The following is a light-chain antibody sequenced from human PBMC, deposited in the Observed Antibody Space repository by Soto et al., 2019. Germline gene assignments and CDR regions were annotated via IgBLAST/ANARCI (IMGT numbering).Light chain of an antibody. J-gene: IGLJ2*01. Sequence: SYELTQPPSVSVAPGQTARITCGGNNIGTKSVHWYQQKPGQAPLLVIYYDSDRPSGIPERFSGSNSGNTATLTISRVEPGDEADYYCQVWDSSSRHVVFGGGTQLTVL. CDR3: QVWDSSSRHVV. V-gene: IGLV3-21*04. CDR1: NIGTKS. CDR2: YDS.